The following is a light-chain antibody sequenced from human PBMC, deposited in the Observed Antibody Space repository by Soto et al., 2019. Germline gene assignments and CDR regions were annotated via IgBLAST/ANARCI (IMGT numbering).Light chain of an antibody. V-gene: IGLV1-40*01. J-gene: IGLJ2*01. CDR3: QSYDSSLSAYVV. CDR2: GNS. CDR1: SSNIGAGYD. Sequence: LTQPPSVSGAPGQRVTISCTGSSSNIGAGYDVHWYQQLPGTAPKLLIYGNSNRPSGVPDRFSGSKSGTSASLAITGLQAEDEADYYCQSYDSSLSAYVVFGGGTKLTVL.